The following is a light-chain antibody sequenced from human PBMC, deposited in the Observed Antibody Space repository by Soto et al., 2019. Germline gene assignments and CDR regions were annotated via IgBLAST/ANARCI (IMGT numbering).Light chain of an antibody. J-gene: IGKJ1*01. CDR2: GAS. V-gene: IGKV3-20*01. CDR1: QSVTSSY. Sequence: EIVLTQSPGTLSLSPGERATLSCRASQSVTSSYLVWYQQKPGQAPRLLIYGASNRATGIPDRFSGSGSGTDFTLTISRLEPEDFAVYYCQQDYNLPTFAQGTKVEIK. CDR3: QQDYNLPT.